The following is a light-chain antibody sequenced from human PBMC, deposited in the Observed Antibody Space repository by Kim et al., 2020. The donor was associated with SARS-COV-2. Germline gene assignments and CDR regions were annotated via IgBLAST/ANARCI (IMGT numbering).Light chain of an antibody. CDR1: QSVLYSSNNKNY. V-gene: IGKV4-1*01. J-gene: IGKJ2*01. CDR3: QQYYSTPPT. CDR2: WAS. Sequence: DIVMTQSPDSLAVSLGERATINCKSSQSVLYSSNNKNYLAWYQQKPGQPPKLLIYWASTRESGVPDRFGGSGSGTDFTLTISSLQAEDVAVYYCQQYYSTPPTFGQGTKLEI.